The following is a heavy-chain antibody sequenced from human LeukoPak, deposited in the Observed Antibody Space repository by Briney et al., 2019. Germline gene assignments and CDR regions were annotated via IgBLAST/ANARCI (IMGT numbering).Heavy chain of an antibody. CDR1: GFTFRNHY. Sequence: GGSLRLSCAVSGFTFRNHYMSWVRQTPGKGLEWVANIKQDGSEKNYVDSVKGRFTISRDNAKNSLYLQMNSLRAEDTAVYYCGRVEESASFDPWGQGTLVTVSS. J-gene: IGHJ5*02. V-gene: IGHV3-7*01. CDR3: GRVEESASFDP. D-gene: IGHD3-3*01. CDR2: IKQDGSEK.